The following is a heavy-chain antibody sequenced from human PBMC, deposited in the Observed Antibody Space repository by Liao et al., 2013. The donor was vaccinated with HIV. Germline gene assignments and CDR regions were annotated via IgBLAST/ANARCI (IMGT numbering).Heavy chain of an antibody. CDR3: ARVRLAVPGVDAFDV. CDR2: IPTGGSA. Sequence: QVQLHESGPGVVKTSQTLSVTCSVSGGSIGSYHWSWIRQPAGKGLEWIGRIPTGGSATYNPALKTRLTLSVDTPNNRLSLHLNSVTAADTAVYYCARVRLAVPGVDAFDVWGQGKMVTVSS. V-gene: IGHV4-4*07. D-gene: IGHD3-16*01. CDR1: GGSIGSYH. J-gene: IGHJ3*01.